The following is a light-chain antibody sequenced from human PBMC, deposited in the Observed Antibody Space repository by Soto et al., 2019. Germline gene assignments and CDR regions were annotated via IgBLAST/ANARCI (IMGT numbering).Light chain of an antibody. J-gene: IGKJ1*01. CDR3: QQYNNWPPT. V-gene: IGKV3D-15*01. Sequence: EIVMTQSPATLSVSPGERAPLSCRASQSVSGNLAWYQQKPGQAPRLLIYGASTRATGIPARFSRSGSGTEFTLTISSLQSEDFAVYYCQQYNNWPPTFGQGTKVEIK. CDR2: GAS. CDR1: QSVSGN.